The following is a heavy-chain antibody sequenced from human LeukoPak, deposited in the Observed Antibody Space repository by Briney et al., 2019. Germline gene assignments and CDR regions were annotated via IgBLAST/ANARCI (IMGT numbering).Heavy chain of an antibody. CDR3: ARGGYTSGWK. V-gene: IGHV6-1*01. Sequence: SQTLSLTCAISGDSVSSNTAAWNWIRQSPSRGLEWLGRTYYRSKWCHDYAVSVKSRITIDPDTSKNQFSLQLNSVTPEDTAVYYCARGGYTSGWKWGQGTLVTVSS. J-gene: IGHJ4*02. CDR1: GDSVSSNTAA. CDR2: TYYRSKWCH. D-gene: IGHD6-19*01.